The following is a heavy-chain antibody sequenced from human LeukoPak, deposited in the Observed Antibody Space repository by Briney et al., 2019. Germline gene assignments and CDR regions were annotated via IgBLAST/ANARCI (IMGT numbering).Heavy chain of an antibody. J-gene: IGHJ4*02. V-gene: IGHV3-23*01. CDR3: AKDADILTGFDY. Sequence: GGSLTLSCAASGFTFISYAMSWVRQAPGKGLEWVSAISGRGGSTYYADSVKGRFTISRDNSKNTLYLQMNSLRAEDTAVYYCAKDADILTGFDYWGQGTLVTVSS. CDR2: ISGRGGST. D-gene: IGHD3-9*01. CDR1: GFTFISYA.